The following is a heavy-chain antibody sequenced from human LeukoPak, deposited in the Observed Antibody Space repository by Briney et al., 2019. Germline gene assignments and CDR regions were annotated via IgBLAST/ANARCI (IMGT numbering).Heavy chain of an antibody. CDR1: GYTFTGYY. CDR3: ARDSVSSWYPSIAVALHWFDP. J-gene: IGHJ5*02. D-gene: IGHD6-19*01. CDR2: INPNSGGT. Sequence: ASVKVSCKASGYTFTGYYMHWVRQAPGQGLEWMGWINPNSGGTNYAQKFQGRVTMTRDTSISTAYMELSRLRSDDTAVYYCARDSVSSWYPSIAVALHWFDPWGQGTLVTVSS. V-gene: IGHV1-2*02.